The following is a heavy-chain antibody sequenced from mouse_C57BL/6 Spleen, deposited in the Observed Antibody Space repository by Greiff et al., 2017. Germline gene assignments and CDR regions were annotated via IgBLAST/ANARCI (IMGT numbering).Heavy chain of an antibody. CDR3: AREGELGPHFDY. D-gene: IGHD4-1*01. CDR2: IYPSDSET. CDR1: GYTFTSYW. V-gene: IGHV1-61*01. J-gene: IGHJ2*01. Sequence: VQLQQPGAELVRPGSSVKLSCKASGYTFTSYWMDWVKQRPGQGLEWIGNIYPSDSETHYNQKFKDKATLTVDKSSSTAYMQLSSLTSEDSAVYYCAREGELGPHFDYWGQGTTLTVSS.